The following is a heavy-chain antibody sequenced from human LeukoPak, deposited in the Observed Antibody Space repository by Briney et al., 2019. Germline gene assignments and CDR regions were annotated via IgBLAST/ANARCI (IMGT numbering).Heavy chain of an antibody. Sequence: ASVKVSCKASGYTFTSYDINWVRQATGQGLEWMGWMNPNSGNTGYAQKFQGRVTMTRNTSISTAYMELSSLRSEDTAVYYCARAGVAAAVSYYYYMDVWGKGTTGTVSS. J-gene: IGHJ6*03. V-gene: IGHV1-8*01. CDR3: ARAGVAAAVSYYYYMDV. D-gene: IGHD6-13*01. CDR1: GYTFTSYD. CDR2: MNPNSGNT.